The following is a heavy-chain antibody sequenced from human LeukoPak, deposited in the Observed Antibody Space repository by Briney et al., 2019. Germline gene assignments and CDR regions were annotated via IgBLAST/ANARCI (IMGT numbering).Heavy chain of an antibody. V-gene: IGHV3-23*01. CDR1: GFAFTSYA. CDR2: ISGSGGNT. J-gene: IGHJ4*02. CDR3: AARPGGDYYDSSGYYFDY. Sequence: PGGSLRLSCAASGFAFTSYAMSWVRQAPGQGLEWVSAISGSGGNTYYADSVKGRFTISRDNSKNTLYLQMNSLRAEDTAVYYCAARPGGDYYDSSGYYFDYWGQGTPVPVSS. D-gene: IGHD3-22*01.